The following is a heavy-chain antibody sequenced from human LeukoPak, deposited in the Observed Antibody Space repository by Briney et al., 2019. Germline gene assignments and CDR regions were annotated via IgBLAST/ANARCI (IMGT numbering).Heavy chain of an antibody. Sequence: SETLSLTCTVSGASISSYHWSWIRQPPGKGLEWIGDIYYSGSIKYNPSLKSRVTMSVDTSKNQFSLKLSSVTAADTAIYYCARENPSGYYNRPIDYWGQGTLVTVSS. D-gene: IGHD3-22*01. V-gene: IGHV4-59*01. CDR3: ARENPSGYYNRPIDY. CDR1: GASISSYH. J-gene: IGHJ4*02. CDR2: IYYSGSI.